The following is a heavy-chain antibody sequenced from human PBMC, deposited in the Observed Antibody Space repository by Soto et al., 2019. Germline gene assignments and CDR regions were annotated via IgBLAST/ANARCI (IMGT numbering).Heavy chain of an antibody. J-gene: IGHJ6*03. D-gene: IGHD2-2*01. CDR3: AKDSVFVVPGAMRYYYYYMDV. CDR1: GFTFSSYS. Sequence: PGGSLRLSCAASGFTFSSYSMNWVRQAPGKGLEWVSSISSSSSYIYYADSVKGRFTISRDNAKNSLYLQMNSMRAEDTAVYYCAKDSVFVVPGAMRYYYYYMDVWGKGIKVTVSS. CDR2: ISSSSSYI. V-gene: IGHV3-21*01.